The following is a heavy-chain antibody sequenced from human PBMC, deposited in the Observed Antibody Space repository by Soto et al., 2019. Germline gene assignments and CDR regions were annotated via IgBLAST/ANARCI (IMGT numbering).Heavy chain of an antibody. D-gene: IGHD3-3*01. CDR3: ARGGRITIFGVLFLNWFDP. V-gene: IGHV4-31*03. CDR2: IYYSGST. CDR1: CCSLSRGGFY. Sequence: SETPSLTCTVSCCSLSRGGFYWRWVRPHPGEGLEWIGYIYYSGSTYYNPSLKSRVTISVDTSKNQFSLKLSSVTAADTAVYYCARGGRITIFGVLFLNWFDPWGQGTLVTVSS. J-gene: IGHJ5*02.